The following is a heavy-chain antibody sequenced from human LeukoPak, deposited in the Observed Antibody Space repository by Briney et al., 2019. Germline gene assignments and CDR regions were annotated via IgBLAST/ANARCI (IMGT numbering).Heavy chain of an antibody. CDR2: IRPDGTEK. CDR3: ARLQGAYTTYDY. D-gene: IGHD2/OR15-2a*01. V-gene: IGHV3-7*01. Sequence: GSLRLSCAASGFTFSFHWMSWVRQAPGKGLEWVASIRPDGTEKYYLDSVKGRFTISKDNAKDSLFLQMNSLRGEDTAVYYCARLQGAYTTYDYWGQGTLVTVSS. J-gene: IGHJ4*02. CDR1: GFTFSFHW.